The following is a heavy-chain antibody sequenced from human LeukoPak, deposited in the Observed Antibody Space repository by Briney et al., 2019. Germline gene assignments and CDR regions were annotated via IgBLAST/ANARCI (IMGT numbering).Heavy chain of an antibody. D-gene: IGHD3-10*01. CDR1: GYTFTGYY. J-gene: IGHJ4*02. CDR3: ARGPRGSGSN. V-gene: IGHV1-46*01. Sequence: GASVKVSCKASGYTFTGYYMHWVRQAPGQGLEWMGIINPSGGSTSYAQKFQGGVTMTRDMSTSTVYMELSSLRSEDTAVYYCARGPRGSGSNWGQGTLVTVSS. CDR2: INPSGGST.